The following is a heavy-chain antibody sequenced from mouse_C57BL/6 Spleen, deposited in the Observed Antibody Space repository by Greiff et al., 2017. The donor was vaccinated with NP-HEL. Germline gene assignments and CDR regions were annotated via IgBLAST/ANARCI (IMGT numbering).Heavy chain of an antibody. CDR2: IYPGDGDT. CDR1: GYAFSSYW. Sequence: VQLQQSGAELVKPGASVKISCKASGYAFSSYWMNWVKQRPGKGLEWIGQIYPGDGDTNYNGKFKGKATLTADKSSSTAYMQLSSLTSEDSAVYCCARSGSNYDAMDYWGQGTSVTVSS. V-gene: IGHV1-80*01. J-gene: IGHJ4*01. CDR3: ARSGSNYDAMDY. D-gene: IGHD2-5*01.